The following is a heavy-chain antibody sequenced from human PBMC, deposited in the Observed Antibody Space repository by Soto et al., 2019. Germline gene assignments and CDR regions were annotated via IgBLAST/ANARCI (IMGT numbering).Heavy chain of an antibody. J-gene: IGHJ6*02. Sequence: ASVKVSCKASGYTFTGYYIHWVRHPVRQAPGQGGGWLGWINPKSGATHYGQTVHGRVTMTRDTSISTAYIELSGLRSDDTAVYYCARDAVWSGRSLLLDYYGLEVWGQGTTVTV. CDR1: GYTFTGYY. CDR2: INPKSGAT. V-gene: IGHV1-2*02. D-gene: IGHD3-3*01. CDR3: ARDAVWSGRSLLLDYYGLEV.